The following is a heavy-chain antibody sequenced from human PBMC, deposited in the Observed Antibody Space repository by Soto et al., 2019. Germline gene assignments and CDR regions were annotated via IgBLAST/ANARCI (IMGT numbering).Heavy chain of an antibody. CDR1: GFTFSSYG. CDR2: ISYDGSNK. J-gene: IGHJ3*02. CDR3: AKDLVVVYYGAFDI. V-gene: IGHV3-30*18. Sequence: PGGSLRLSCAASGFTFSSYGMHWVRQAPGKGLEWVAVISYDGSNKYYADSVKGRFTISRDNSKNTLYLQMNSLRAEDTAVYHCAKDLVVVYYGAFDIWGQGTMVTVS. D-gene: IGHD2-15*01.